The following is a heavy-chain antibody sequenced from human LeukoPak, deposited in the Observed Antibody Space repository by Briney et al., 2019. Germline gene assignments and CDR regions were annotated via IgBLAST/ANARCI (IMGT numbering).Heavy chain of an antibody. CDR3: ARHGGGWSFDY. J-gene: IGHJ4*02. CDR1: GGSISGYY. V-gene: IGHV4-59*08. CDR2: VSYSGST. Sequence: SETLSLTCTISGGSISGYYWSWIRQPPGEGLEWIGYVSYSGSTNYNPSLKSRVSISVDTSKNQFSLNLNSLTAADTAVYYCARHGGGWSFDYWGQGTLITVSS. D-gene: IGHD6-19*01.